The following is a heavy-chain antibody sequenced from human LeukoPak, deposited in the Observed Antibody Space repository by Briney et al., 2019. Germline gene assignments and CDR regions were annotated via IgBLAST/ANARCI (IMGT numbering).Heavy chain of an antibody. CDR3: ARAASGYSSGGYFDL. J-gene: IGHJ2*01. Sequence: GGSLRLSCAASGFIVSEYYMTWVRQAPGQGLEWVSVTYSGGSTYYADSVTGRFTISRDNAETSLYLQMNSLRAEDTAVYYCARAASGYSSGGYFDLWGRGTLVTVSS. V-gene: IGHV3-53*01. CDR2: TYSGGST. D-gene: IGHD6-19*01. CDR1: GFIVSEYY.